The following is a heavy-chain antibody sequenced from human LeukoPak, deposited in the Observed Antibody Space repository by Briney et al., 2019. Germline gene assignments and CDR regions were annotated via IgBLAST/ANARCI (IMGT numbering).Heavy chain of an antibody. CDR1: GFTFDDYA. CDR2: ISWNGGSI. CDR3: AKSLSYFDWSPLNY. Sequence: GGSLRFSGAASGFTFDDYAMHWVRQPPGKGLKWVSGISWNGGSIGYADSVKGRITISRDNAKNSLYLQMNSLRAEDTALYYCAKSLSYFDWSPLNYWGQGTLVTVSS. D-gene: IGHD3-9*01. J-gene: IGHJ4*02. V-gene: IGHV3-9*01.